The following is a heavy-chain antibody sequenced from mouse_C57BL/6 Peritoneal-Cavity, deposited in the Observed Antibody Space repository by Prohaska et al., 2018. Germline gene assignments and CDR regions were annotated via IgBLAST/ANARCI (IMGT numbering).Heavy chain of an antibody. Sequence: QVQLQQPGAELVRPGSSVKLSCKASGYTFTSYWMHWVKQSPIQRLEWIGNIDPSDRETHYNQKFKDKATLTVDKSSSTAYMQLSSLTSEDSAVYYCAIYYGNYWYFDVWGTGTTVTVSS. CDR1: GYTFTSYW. CDR2: IDPSDRET. V-gene: IGHV1-52*01. D-gene: IGHD2-1*01. J-gene: IGHJ1*03. CDR3: AIYYGNYWYFDV.